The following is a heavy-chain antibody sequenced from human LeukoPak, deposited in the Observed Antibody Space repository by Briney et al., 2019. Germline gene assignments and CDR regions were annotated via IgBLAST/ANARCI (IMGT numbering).Heavy chain of an antibody. D-gene: IGHD3-22*01. J-gene: IGHJ4*02. Sequence: GGSLRLSCAASGFTFDDYAMHWVRQAPGKGLEWVSGISWNSGSIGYADSVKGRFTISRDNAKNSLYLQMSSLRAEDTALYYCAKDYGYDSSGYYDYWGQGTLVTVSS. CDR1: GFTFDDYA. CDR2: ISWNSGSI. V-gene: IGHV3-9*01. CDR3: AKDYGYDSSGYYDY.